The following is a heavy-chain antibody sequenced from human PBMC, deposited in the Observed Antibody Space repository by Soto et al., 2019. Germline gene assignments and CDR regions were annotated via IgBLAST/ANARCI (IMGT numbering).Heavy chain of an antibody. CDR1: GFTFSSYS. V-gene: IGHV3-21*01. CDR3: ASLYSSGWYR. CDR2: ISSSSSYI. D-gene: IGHD6-19*01. J-gene: IGHJ4*02. Sequence: PGGSLRLSXAASGFTFSSYSMNWVRQAPGKGLEWVSSISSSSSYIYYADSVKGRFTVSRDNAKNSLYLQMNSLRAEDTAVYYCASLYSSGWYRWGQGTLVTVSS.